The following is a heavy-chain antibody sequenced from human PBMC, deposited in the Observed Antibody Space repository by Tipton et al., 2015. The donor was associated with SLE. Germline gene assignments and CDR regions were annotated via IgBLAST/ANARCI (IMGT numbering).Heavy chain of an antibody. V-gene: IGHV4-34*01. CDR1: GGPFSGYY. CDR3: ARHGMLGWYFDL. D-gene: IGHD1-26*01. CDR2: INHSGST. Sequence: AGLVKPSETLFLTCAVNGGPFSGYYWSWIRQPPGKGLEWLGEINHSGSTKYNPSLKSRVTISVDTSKNEFSLKLTSVTAADTAAYYCARHGMLGWYFDLWGRDTLVTVSS. J-gene: IGHJ2*01.